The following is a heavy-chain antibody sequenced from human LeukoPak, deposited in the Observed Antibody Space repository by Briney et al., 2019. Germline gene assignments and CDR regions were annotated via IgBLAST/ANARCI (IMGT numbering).Heavy chain of an antibody. V-gene: IGHV4-38-2*02. D-gene: IGHD1-26*01. J-gene: IGHJ4*02. Sequence: PSETLSLTCTVSGGSISSGYYWGWIRQPPGKGLEWIGSIYHSGSTYYNPSLKSRVTISVDTSKNQFSLKLSSVTAADTAVYYCARVVDLPHYYFDYWGQGTLVTVSS. CDR3: ARVVDLPHYYFDY. CDR2: IYHSGST. CDR1: GGSISSGYY.